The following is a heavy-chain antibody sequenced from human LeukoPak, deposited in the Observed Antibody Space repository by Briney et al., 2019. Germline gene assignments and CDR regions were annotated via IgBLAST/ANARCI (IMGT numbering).Heavy chain of an antibody. D-gene: IGHD2-21*02. CDR2: IRYDGSNK. V-gene: IGHV3-30*02. J-gene: IGHJ4*02. CDR3: AKDFVVVPGNVNYFDY. CDR1: GFTFSSYG. Sequence: GGSLRLSCAASGFTFSSYGIHWVRQAPGKGLEWVAFIRYDGSNKYHADSVKGRFTISRDNSKNTLYVQMKSLRAEDTAVYYCAKDFVVVPGNVNYFDYWGQGTLVTVSS.